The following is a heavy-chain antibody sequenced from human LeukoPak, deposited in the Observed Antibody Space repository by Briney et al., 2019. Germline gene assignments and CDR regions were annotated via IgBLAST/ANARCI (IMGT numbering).Heavy chain of an antibody. Sequence: SETLSLTCAVYGGSFSDYYWTWIRQPPGKGLEWIGEVNHNGITNYNPSLKSRVTLSVDTSKNPFSLKLSSVTAADTAVYYCARGGREIPPARPFKPENWFDPWGQGTLVTVSS. V-gene: IGHV4-34*01. J-gene: IGHJ5*02. CDR1: GGSFSDYY. CDR3: ARGGREIPPARPFKPENWFDP. CDR2: VNHNGIT. D-gene: IGHD2-2*01.